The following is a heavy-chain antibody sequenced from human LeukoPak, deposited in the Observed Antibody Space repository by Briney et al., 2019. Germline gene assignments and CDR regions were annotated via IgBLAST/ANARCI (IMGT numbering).Heavy chain of an antibody. CDR1: GFTFSSYG. CDR2: IGSGGTTI. Sequence: GGSLRLSCGVSGFTFSSYGMHWVRQAPGKGLEWVSYIGSGGTTIYYADSVKGRFTISRDNSKNTLYLQLNSLRAEDTAIYYCAKSGGGSGTNYWGQGTLVTVSS. CDR3: AKSGGGSGTNY. V-gene: IGHV3-48*01. D-gene: IGHD3-10*01. J-gene: IGHJ4*02.